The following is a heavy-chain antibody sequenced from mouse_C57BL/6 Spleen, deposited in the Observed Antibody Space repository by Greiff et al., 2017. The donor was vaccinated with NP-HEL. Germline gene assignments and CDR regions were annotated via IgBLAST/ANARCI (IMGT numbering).Heavy chain of an antibody. V-gene: IGHV1-85*01. D-gene: IGHD2-4*01. Sequence: QVQLQQSGPELVKPGASVKLSCKASGYTFTSYAINWVKQRPGQGLEWIGWIYPRDGSTKYNEKFKGKATLTVDTSSSTAYMELHSLTSEDSAVYFCARGAVYDYDASFDYWGQGTTLTVSS. CDR2: IYPRDGST. CDR1: GYTFTSYA. CDR3: ARGAVYDYDASFDY. J-gene: IGHJ2*01.